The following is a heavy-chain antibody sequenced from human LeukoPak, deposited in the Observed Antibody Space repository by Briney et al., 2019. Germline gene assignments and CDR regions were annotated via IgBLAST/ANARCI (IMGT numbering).Heavy chain of an antibody. CDR1: GGSISSSDSH. J-gene: IGHJ4*02. D-gene: IGHD2-2*01. V-gene: IGHV4-30-4*01. CDR2: ISYRGST. CDR3: VRVRTGTSCYDY. Sequence: SETLSLTCTVSGGSISSSDSHWNWIRQSPGKGLEWIGYISYRGSTSYNPSLRSRLTISIDTSQNQFSLKLTSVTAADTAVYYCVRVRTGTSCYDYWGQGTLVTVSP.